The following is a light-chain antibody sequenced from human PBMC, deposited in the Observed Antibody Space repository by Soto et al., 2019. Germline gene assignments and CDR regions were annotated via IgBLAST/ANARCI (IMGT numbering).Light chain of an antibody. CDR3: CSYSGGSTPWV. CDR2: DVS. CDR1: SSDVGGYNY. Sequence: QSVLTQPASVSGSPGQSITISCTGTSSDVGGYNYVSWYQHHPGKAPKLIIFDVSDRPSGNSDRFSASKSGNTASLTISGFQAEDEAVYYCCSYSGGSTPWVFGTGTKVTVL. J-gene: IGLJ1*01. V-gene: IGLV2-14*03.